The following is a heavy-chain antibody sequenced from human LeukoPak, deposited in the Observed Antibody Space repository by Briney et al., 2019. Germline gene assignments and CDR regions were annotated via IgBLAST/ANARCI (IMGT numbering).Heavy chain of an antibody. J-gene: IGHJ4*02. CDR2: ISGSGGST. V-gene: IGHV3-23*01. Sequence: GGSLRLPCAASGFTFSSCAMSWVRQAPGKGLEWVSAISGSGGSTSYADSVKGRFTISRDTSKNTLYLQMNSLRAEDTAVYYCAKDVYSWNDLDENYFDYWGQGTLVTVSS. D-gene: IGHD1-20*01. CDR1: GFTFSSCA. CDR3: AKDVYSWNDLDENYFDY.